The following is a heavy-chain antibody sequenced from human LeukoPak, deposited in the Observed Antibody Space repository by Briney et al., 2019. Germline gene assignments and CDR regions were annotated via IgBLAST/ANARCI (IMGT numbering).Heavy chain of an antibody. Sequence: SSETLSLTCTVSGGSISSSSYYWGWIRQPPGKGLEWIGSIYYSGSTYYNPSLKSRVTISVDTSKNQFSLKLSSVTAADTAVYYCARDPIAAAETLGAFDIWGQGTMVTVSS. D-gene: IGHD6-13*01. CDR3: ARDPIAAAETLGAFDI. CDR1: GGSISSSSYY. J-gene: IGHJ3*02. V-gene: IGHV4-39*07. CDR2: IYYSGST.